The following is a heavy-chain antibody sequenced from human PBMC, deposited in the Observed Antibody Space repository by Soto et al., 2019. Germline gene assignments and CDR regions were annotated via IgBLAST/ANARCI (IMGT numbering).Heavy chain of an antibody. CDR3: AKGDNLGPKTGYAFDP. D-gene: IGHD5-12*01. CDR2: AYYSGMT. Sequence: SETLSLTCTVSGDSIRSGIYYWGWIRQPPGKGLEWIGSAYYSGMTHYGPSLRGRVTISVDTSNNQFSLQLNSVTPEDTAVYFCAKGDNLGPKTGYAFDPWGQGIVVTVSS. CDR1: GDSIRSGIYY. J-gene: IGHJ5*02. V-gene: IGHV4-39*07.